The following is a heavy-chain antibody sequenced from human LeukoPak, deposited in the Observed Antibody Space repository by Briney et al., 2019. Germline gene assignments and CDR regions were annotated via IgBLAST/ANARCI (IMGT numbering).Heavy chain of an antibody. V-gene: IGHV1-2*06. Sequence: VSVKVSCKASGYTFTSYYMHWVRQAPGQGLEWMGRINPNSGGTNYAQKFQGRVTMTRDTSISTAHMELSRLRSDDTAVYYCARGGEYSSSSGYWGQGTLVTVSS. CDR2: INPNSGGT. D-gene: IGHD6-6*01. J-gene: IGHJ4*02. CDR3: ARGGEYSSSSGY. CDR1: GYTFTSYY.